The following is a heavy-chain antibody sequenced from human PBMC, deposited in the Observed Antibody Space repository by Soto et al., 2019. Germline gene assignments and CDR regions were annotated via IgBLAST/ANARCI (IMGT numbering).Heavy chain of an antibody. D-gene: IGHD2-15*01. CDR1: GDSISTVDYF. V-gene: IGHV4-30-4*01. J-gene: IGHJ5*01. Sequence: SETLSLTCSVSGDSISTVDYFWAWIRQPPGQALEYIGYIYKSATTYYNPSFEGRVAISLDTSKSHFSLNVTSVTAADTAVYFCARGRYCLTGRCFPNWFDSWGQGTLVTVS. CDR3: ARGRYCLTGRCFPNWFDS. CDR2: IYKSATT.